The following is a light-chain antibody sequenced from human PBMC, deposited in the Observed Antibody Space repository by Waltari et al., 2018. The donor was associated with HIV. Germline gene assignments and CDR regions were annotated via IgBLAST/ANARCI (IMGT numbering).Light chain of an antibody. Sequence: QSALTQAASVSGSPGQSITISCTGSSSAIGASYYFSWSQHHPDKVPKLVIYEVSNRPSGISNRFSGSKSGNTASLTISGLQADDEASYYCSSYTASSTLDVVFGGGTRLTVL. CDR3: SSYTASSTLDVV. CDR2: EVS. J-gene: IGLJ2*01. V-gene: IGLV2-14*01. CDR1: SSAIGASYY.